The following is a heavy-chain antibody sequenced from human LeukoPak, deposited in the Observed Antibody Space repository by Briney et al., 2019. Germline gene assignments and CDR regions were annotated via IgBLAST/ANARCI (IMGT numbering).Heavy chain of an antibody. CDR3: ARDRGVSGFDY. CDR2: ISYSGSS. Sequence: PSETLSLTCTVSGGSISSYYWSWIRQPPGKGLDWIGSISYSGSSFCKPSLKSRVTIAVDTSKNQFSLRLSSVTAADTAFYYCARDRGVSGFDYWGQGTLVTVSS. CDR1: GGSISSYY. V-gene: IGHV4-59*12. J-gene: IGHJ4*02. D-gene: IGHD6-13*01.